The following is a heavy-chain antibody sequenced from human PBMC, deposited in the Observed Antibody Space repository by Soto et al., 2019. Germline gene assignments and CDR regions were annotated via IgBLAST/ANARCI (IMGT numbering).Heavy chain of an antibody. J-gene: IGHJ6*04. CDR1: GYTFTSHG. CDR3: ARMFRRSNNDYYPDVKV. CDR2: ISAKNGDT. Sequence: QVKLVQSGAELKRPGASVKVSCKASGYTFTSHGISWVRQAPGQGLEWMGWISAKNGDTNYAQKFQGRVTVPTDTSTTPGYTELRSLSSEDTAVYCCARMFRRSNNDYYPDVKVWDTATTVTVSS. V-gene: IGHV1-18*01. D-gene: IGHD3-16*01.